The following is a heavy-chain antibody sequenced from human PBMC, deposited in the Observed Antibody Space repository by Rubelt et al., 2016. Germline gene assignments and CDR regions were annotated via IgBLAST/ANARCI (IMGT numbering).Heavy chain of an antibody. J-gene: IGHJ4*02. Sequence: EVQLVESGGGLVQPGGSLRLSCEASGFTYRNYWMSWVRQAPGKGLEWGAKIKKDGSEKYYADSVKGRFTISRDNSKNTKYRQMNSLGSEVTALYYCAGGRGSGRGETYYFDYWGQGTLVTVSS. V-gene: IGHV3-7*01. CDR1: GFTYRNYW. CDR3: AGGRGSGRGETYYFDY. D-gene: IGHD3-10*01. CDR2: IKKDGSEK.